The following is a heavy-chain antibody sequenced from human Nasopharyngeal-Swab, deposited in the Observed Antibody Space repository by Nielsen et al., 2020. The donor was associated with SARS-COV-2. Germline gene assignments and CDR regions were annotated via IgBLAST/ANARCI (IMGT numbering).Heavy chain of an antibody. CDR2: IKNKGNNYAT. V-gene: IGHV3-73*01. CDR3: TRCGGGCYSGRDY. Sequence: ETLSLTCAASGFTYSDSASHWVRQATGKGLGWVGRIKNKGNNYATAYAASVKGRFIIFRDDPTNTAYLQMNSLKTEDTAVYYCTRCGGGCYSGRDYWGQGTLVTVSS. D-gene: IGHD2-21*02. J-gene: IGHJ4*02. CDR1: GFTYSDSA.